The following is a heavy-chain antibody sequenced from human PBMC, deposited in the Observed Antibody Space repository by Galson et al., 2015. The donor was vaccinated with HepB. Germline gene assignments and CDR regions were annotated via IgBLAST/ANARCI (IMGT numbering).Heavy chain of an antibody. CDR2: ISYDGSNK. Sequence: SLRLSCAASGFTFSSYAMHWVRQAPGKGLEWVAVISYDGSNKYYADSVKGRFTISRDNSKNTLYLQMNSLRAEDTAVYYCARPSSSGYSGVFDYWGQGTLVTVS. CDR1: GFTFSSYA. CDR3: ARPSSSGYSGVFDY. D-gene: IGHD3-22*01. V-gene: IGHV3-30-3*01. J-gene: IGHJ4*02.